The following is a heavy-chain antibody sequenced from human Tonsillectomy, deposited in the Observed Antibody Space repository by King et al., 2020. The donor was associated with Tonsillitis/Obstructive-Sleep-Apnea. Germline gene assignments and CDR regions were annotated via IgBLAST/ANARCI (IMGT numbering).Heavy chain of an antibody. V-gene: IGHV3-33*01. J-gene: IGHJ3*02. CDR3: ARAMELGDAFDI. Sequence: QLVQSGGGVVQPGRSLRLSCATSGFPFSSYGMHWVRQAPGKGLGWVAVIWYDGSNKYYADSVKGRFTISRDNSKNTLYLQMNSLRAEDTAVYYCARAMELGDAFDIWGQGTMVTVSS. CDR2: IWYDGSNK. CDR1: GFPFSSYG. D-gene: IGHD1-7*01.